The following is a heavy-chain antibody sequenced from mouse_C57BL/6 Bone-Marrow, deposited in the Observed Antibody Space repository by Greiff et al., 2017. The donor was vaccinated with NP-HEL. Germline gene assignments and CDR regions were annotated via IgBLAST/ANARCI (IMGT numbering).Heavy chain of an antibody. CDR3: AREAGTGYFDY. D-gene: IGHD4-1*01. V-gene: IGHV1-42*01. J-gene: IGHJ2*01. CDR1: GYSFTGYY. Sequence: VQLKESGPELVKPGASVKISCKASGYSFTGYYMNWVKQSPEKSLEWIGEINPSTGGTTYNQKFKAKATLTVDKSSSTAYMQLKSLTSEDSAVYYCAREAGTGYFDYWGQGTTLTVSS. CDR2: INPSTGGT.